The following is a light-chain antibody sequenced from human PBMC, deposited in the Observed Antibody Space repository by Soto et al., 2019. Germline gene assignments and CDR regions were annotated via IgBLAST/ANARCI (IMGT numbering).Light chain of an antibody. CDR2: RAD. J-gene: IGLJ2*01. CDR3: AAWDDTLSGLV. V-gene: IGLV1-47*01. Sequence: QSVLTQPPSASGTPGQTVTISCSGRSSNIGSNYVYWYQQLPGTAPRLLMYRADQRPSGVPDRFSGSKSGTSASLAISGHRSEDEADYYCAAWDDTLSGLVFGGGTQVTVL. CDR1: SSNIGSNY.